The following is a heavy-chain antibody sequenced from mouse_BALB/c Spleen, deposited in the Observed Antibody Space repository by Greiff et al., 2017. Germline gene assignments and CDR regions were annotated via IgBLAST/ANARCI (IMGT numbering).Heavy chain of an antibody. CDR3: ARSGTTVVRNFDY. Sequence: DVKLVESGGGLVQPGGSRKLSCAASGFTFSSFGMHWVRQAPEKGLEWVAYISSGSSTIYYADTVKGRFTISRDNPKNTLFLQMTSLRSEDTAMYYCARSGTTVVRNFDYWGQGTTLTVSS. CDR1: GFTFSSFG. V-gene: IGHV5-17*02. J-gene: IGHJ2*01. D-gene: IGHD1-1*01. CDR2: ISSGSSTI.